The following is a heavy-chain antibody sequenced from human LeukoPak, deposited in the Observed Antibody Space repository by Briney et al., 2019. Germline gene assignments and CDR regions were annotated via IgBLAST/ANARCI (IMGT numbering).Heavy chain of an antibody. Sequence: SETLSLTCTVSGGSISSYYWSWIRQPAGKGPEWIGRIYTSGSTNYNPSLKSRVTMSVDTSKNQFSLRLSSVTAADTAVYYCARALSSDYGGNSWAFDIWGQGTMVTASS. CDR3: ARALSSDYGGNSWAFDI. J-gene: IGHJ3*02. CDR2: IYTSGST. V-gene: IGHV4-4*07. D-gene: IGHD4-23*01. CDR1: GGSISSYY.